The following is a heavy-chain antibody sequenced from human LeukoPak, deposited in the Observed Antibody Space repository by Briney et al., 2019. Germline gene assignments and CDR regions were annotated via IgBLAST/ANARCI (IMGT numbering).Heavy chain of an antibody. V-gene: IGHV3-13*01. CDR1: GFTFNYYD. Sequence: GGSLRLSCAVSGFTFNYYDMHWVRQAPGKRLEWVSAIRTTGDTHYPDSVKGRFAMSREDAKNSVRLQMNTLRAGDTAVYYCARGVSYYYDNSGHPGWYFDLWGRGTLVTVSS. D-gene: IGHD3-22*01. CDR2: IRTTGDT. J-gene: IGHJ2*01. CDR3: ARGVSYYYDNSGHPGWYFDL.